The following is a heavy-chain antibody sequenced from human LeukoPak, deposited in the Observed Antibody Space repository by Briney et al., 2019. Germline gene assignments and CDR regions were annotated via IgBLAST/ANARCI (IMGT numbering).Heavy chain of an antibody. Sequence: GGSLRLSCAVSGFSVNNNYLSWVRQSPGKGLEWVSVIYGGSNNTHYADSVKGRFTISRDNSRNTVYLHMDSLRAEDTATYYCAREFRQTYSSGWSLDYWGQGTLVTVSS. V-gene: IGHV3-53*01. D-gene: IGHD6-19*01. CDR3: AREFRQTYSSGWSLDY. J-gene: IGHJ4*02. CDR1: GFSVNNNY. CDR2: IYGGSNNT.